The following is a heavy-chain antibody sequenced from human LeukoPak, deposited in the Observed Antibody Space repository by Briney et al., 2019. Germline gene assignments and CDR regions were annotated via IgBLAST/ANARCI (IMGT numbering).Heavy chain of an antibody. CDR1: GGSISSGNYY. V-gene: IGHV4-61*02. J-gene: IGHJ4*02. CDR2: ISTAGNT. CDR3: ASHQYGPGSYYHDY. D-gene: IGHD3-10*01. Sequence: SETLSLTCTVSGGSISSGNYYWTWIRQPAGKGLEWIGRISTAGNTDYDPSLKSRLIISIDTSKNQFSLRLSSATAADTAVYYCASHQYGPGSYYHDYWGQGTLVTVSS.